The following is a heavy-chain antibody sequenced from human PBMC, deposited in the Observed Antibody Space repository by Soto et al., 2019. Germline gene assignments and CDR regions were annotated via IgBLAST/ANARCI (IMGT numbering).Heavy chain of an antibody. Sequence: SLRLSCAASGFTFSSYSMNWVRQAPGKGLEWVASISSSSSYIYYADSVKGRFTISRDNSKNSLYLQMNSLRAEDTAVYYCAKDSSGEGHYYYGMDVWGQGTTVTISS. CDR2: ISSSSSYI. V-gene: IGHV3-21*01. CDR1: GFTFSSYS. J-gene: IGHJ6*02. CDR3: AKDSSGEGHYYYGMDV. D-gene: IGHD7-27*01.